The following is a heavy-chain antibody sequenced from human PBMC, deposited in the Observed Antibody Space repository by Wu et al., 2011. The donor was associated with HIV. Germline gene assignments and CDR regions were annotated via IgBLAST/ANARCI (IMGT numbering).Heavy chain of an antibody. CDR1: EGTLSNLA. CDR3: ACRLPGVGVGRHYYYGMDV. D-gene: IGHD1-26*01. CDR2: IIPMYGVT. V-gene: IGHV1-69*01. Sequence: QVQLVQSGAEVKKPGSSVKVSCKASEGTLSNLAIGWVRLAPGQGLEWIGGIIPMYGVTNTAQKFQGRVTITTDEPSTTVYMDLRSLRFEDTALYYCACRLPGVGVGRHYYYGMDVWGQGDHGHRL. J-gene: IGHJ6*02.